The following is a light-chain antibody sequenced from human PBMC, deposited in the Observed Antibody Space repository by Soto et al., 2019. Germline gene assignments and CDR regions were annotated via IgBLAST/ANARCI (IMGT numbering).Light chain of an antibody. Sequence: QPVLTQPASVSGSPEQSITISCTGTSSDLAIYNYVSWYQQQPGKAPKLMIYQVTNRPSGVSNRFSGSRSGNTASLTISGLQAEDEADYYCSSYTDSSNYVFGTGTKLTVL. J-gene: IGLJ1*01. V-gene: IGLV2-14*01. CDR3: SSYTDSSNYV. CDR2: QVT. CDR1: SSDLAIYNY.